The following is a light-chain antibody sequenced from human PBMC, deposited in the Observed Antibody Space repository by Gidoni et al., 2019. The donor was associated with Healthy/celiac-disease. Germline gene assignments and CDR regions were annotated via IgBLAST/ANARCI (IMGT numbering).Light chain of an antibody. CDR2: DVS. CDR1: SSDVGGYNY. Sequence: QSALTQPASGQSITISCTGTSSDVGGYNYVSWYQQHPGKAPKLMIYDVSNRPSGVSNRFSGSKSGNTASLTISGLQAEDEADYYCSPYTSSSTLPYVFGTGTKVTVL. V-gene: IGLV2-14*01. J-gene: IGLJ1*01. CDR3: SPYTSSSTLPYV.